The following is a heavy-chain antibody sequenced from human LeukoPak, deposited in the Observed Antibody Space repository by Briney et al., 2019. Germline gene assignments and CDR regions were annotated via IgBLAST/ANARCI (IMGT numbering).Heavy chain of an antibody. CDR1: GFTFSTFW. CDR2: IKEDGSET. Sequence: GGSLRRSCAASGFTFSTFWMTWVRQAPGKGLEWLANIKEDGSETYYVDSVNGRLTISRDNAKSSLYLQMNTLRFEDTAVYYCARDGPRSGESSYDYWGQGTLVTVSS. J-gene: IGHJ4*02. CDR3: ARDGPRSGESSYDY. D-gene: IGHD2-15*01. V-gene: IGHV3-7*05.